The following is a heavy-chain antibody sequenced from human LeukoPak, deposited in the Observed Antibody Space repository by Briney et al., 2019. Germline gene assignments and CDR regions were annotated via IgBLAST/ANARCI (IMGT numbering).Heavy chain of an antibody. D-gene: IGHD6-19*01. V-gene: IGHV3-23*01. J-gene: IGHJ3*02. CDR3: AKVGYSSGWYHGMGAFDI. CDR1: GFTFSSYA. Sequence: GGSLRLSCAASGFTFSSYAMSWVRQAPGKGLEWVSAISGSGGSTYYADSVKGRFTISRDNSKNTPYLQMNSLRAEDTAVYYCAKVGYSSGWYHGMGAFDIWGQGTMVTVSS. CDR2: ISGSGGST.